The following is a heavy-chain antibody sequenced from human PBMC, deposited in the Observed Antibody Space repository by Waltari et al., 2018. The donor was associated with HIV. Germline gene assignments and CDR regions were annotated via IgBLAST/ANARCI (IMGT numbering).Heavy chain of an antibody. J-gene: IGHJ6*02. CDR2: ISYDGTNK. Sequence: QVQLVESGGGVVQPGRSLRLSCAASGFPFSSYGMHWVRQAPGKGLEWVAVISYDGTNKYYADSVRGRFIISRDNSKNTLYLQMNSLRAEDTAVYFCAKEETRVFGSTWHYFYYGMDVWGQGTTVTVSS. CDR3: AKEETRVFGSTWHYFYYGMDV. CDR1: GFPFSSYG. V-gene: IGHV3-30*18. D-gene: IGHD2-2*01.